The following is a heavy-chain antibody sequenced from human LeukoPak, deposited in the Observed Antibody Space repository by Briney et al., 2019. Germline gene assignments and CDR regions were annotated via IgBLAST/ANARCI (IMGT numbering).Heavy chain of an antibody. J-gene: IGHJ4*02. CDR1: GGSISSSSYY. CDR3: ARHPSLPQDYDY. Sequence: PSETLSLTCTVSGGSISSSSYYWGWIRQPPGKGLEWIGSIYYSGSTYYNPSLKSRVTISVDTSKNQFSLKLSSVTAADTAVYYCARHPSLPQDYDYWGQGTLVTVSS. D-gene: IGHD3-16*02. V-gene: IGHV4-39*01. CDR2: IYYSGST.